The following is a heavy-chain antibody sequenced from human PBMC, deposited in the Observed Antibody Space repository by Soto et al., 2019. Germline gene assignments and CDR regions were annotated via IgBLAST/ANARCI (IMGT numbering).Heavy chain of an antibody. V-gene: IGHV3-72*01. CDR1: GFSFSDHY. D-gene: IGHD2-15*01. Sequence: EVQVVESGGGLVQPGGSLRLSCAASGFSFSDHYMDWVRQAPGKGLEWVGRIRNKANSDTTEYAASVKGRFTISRDDSRNSLDLQMNSLKTEDTALYYCTPRGGGFHIWGQGSMVTVSS. J-gene: IGHJ3*02. CDR3: TPRGGGFHI. CDR2: IRNKANSDTT.